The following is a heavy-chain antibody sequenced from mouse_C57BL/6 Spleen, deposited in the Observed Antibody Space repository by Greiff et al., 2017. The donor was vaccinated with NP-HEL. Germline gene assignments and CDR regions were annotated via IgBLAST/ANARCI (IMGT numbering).Heavy chain of an antibody. J-gene: IGHJ2*01. CDR1: GFTFSDYG. CDR3: ARWYYYGSRNYFDY. V-gene: IGHV5-17*01. CDR2: ISSGSSTI. Sequence: EVKVVESGGGLVKPGGSLKLSCAASGFTFSDYGMHWVRQAPEKGLEWVAYISSGSSTIYYADTVKGRFTISRDNAKNTLFLQMTSLRSEDTAMYYCARWYYYGSRNYFDYWGQGTTLTVSS. D-gene: IGHD1-1*01.